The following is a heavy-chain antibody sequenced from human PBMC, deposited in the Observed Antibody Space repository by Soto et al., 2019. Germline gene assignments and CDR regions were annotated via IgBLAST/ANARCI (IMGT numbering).Heavy chain of an antibody. CDR3: ARDVIGNDNYKTTGYYFDQ. D-gene: IGHD2-8*02. V-gene: IGHV1-46*01. CDR2: IDPSGGIT. CDR1: GYSFTNFH. J-gene: IGHJ4*02. Sequence: QVQLSQFGAEVKKPGASVKVSCKASGYSFTNFHIHWVRQAPGQGLEWRGMIDPSGGITRDAQRLQVRITMTRDASTSTVYMELRSLTSEDTAVYYCARDVIGNDNYKTTGYYFDQLSQRTLVTVSS.